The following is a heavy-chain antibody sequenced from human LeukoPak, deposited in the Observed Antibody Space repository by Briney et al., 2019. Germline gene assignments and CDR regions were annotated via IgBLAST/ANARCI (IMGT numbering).Heavy chain of an antibody. CDR2: ISSSGGST. J-gene: IGHJ4*02. D-gene: IGHD2-2*01. CDR3: AKDSQGSAASSGFFDY. Sequence: GGSLRLSCAASGFIFSSYAMSWVRQAPGKGLEWVSAISSSGGSTNYADSVKGRFTTSRDKSKNTLYLQMDSLRAEDTAVYYCAKDSQGSAASSGFFDYWGQGTLVTVSS. V-gene: IGHV3-23*01. CDR1: GFIFSSYA.